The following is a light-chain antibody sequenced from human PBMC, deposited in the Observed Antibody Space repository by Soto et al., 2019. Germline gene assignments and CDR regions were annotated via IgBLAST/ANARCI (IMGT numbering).Light chain of an antibody. CDR2: EGH. J-gene: IGLJ1*01. V-gene: IGLV2-23*01. CDR1: RSDIGSYNL. Sequence: QSALTQPASVSGSPGESITILCTGSRSDIGSYNLVSWYQQYLGKAPKLVIFEGHKRPSDISDRFSGSKSAYTASLTISGLQPDDEADYYCCSYAGADSAPYVLGTGTKLTVL. CDR3: CSYAGADSAPYV.